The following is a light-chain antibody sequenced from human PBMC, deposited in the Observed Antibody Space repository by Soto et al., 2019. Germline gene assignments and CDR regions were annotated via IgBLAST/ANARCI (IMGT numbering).Light chain of an antibody. Sequence: QAVVTQEPSLTVSPGGTGTLTCASSTGAVTSGYDPNWFQQKPGQAPRALIYSTNNKYSWTPARFSGSLLGGKAALTLSAVQPDDEAESYCLLHYADGWVFGGGTKLTVL. CDR3: LLHYADGWV. CDR1: TGAVTSGYD. J-gene: IGLJ3*02. CDR2: STN. V-gene: IGLV7-43*01.